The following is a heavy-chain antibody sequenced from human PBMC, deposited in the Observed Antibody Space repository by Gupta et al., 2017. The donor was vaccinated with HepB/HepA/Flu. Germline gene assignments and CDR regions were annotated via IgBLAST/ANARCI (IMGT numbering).Heavy chain of an antibody. CDR2: VIPLFGTT. D-gene: IGHD3-10*01. J-gene: IGHJ6*04. CDR1: GTSFSAYA. V-gene: IGHV1-69*06. Sequence: QMQLVQSGAEVKRPGSSVNVSCKASGTSFSAYAINWVRQAPGQGLEWMGGVIPLFGTTDYAQKFQGRVTITADKSTSTVYMELSDLRSDDAALYYCARAPVVRGTNYFYYYMDVWGKGTAVTVSS. CDR3: ARAPVVRGTNYFYYYMDV.